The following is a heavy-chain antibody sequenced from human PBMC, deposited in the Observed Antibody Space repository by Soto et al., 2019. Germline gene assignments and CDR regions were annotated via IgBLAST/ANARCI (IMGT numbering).Heavy chain of an antibody. J-gene: IGHJ4*02. CDR2: ISGSGGST. Sequence: GGSLRLSCAASGFTFSSYAMSWVRQAPGKGLEWVSAISGSGGSTYYADSVKGRFTISRDNSKNTLYLQMNSLRAEDTAVYYCAKDQFEWSLIAVAGGSLWGQGTLVTVSS. CDR3: AKDQFEWSLIAVAGGSL. CDR1: GFTFSSYA. D-gene: IGHD6-19*01. V-gene: IGHV3-23*01.